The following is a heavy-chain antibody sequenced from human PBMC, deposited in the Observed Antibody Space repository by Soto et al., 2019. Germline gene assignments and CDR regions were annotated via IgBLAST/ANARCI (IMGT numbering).Heavy chain of an antibody. CDR1: GYTFTSYA. CDR2: ISAYNGNT. Sequence: GASVKVSCKASGYTFTSYAISWVRQAPGQGLEWMGWISAYNGNTNYAQKLQGRVTMTTDTSTSTAYMELRSLRSDDTAVYYCARLGDYYGSGSYGSDDYWGQGTLVTVSS. CDR3: ARLGDYYGSGSYGSDDY. V-gene: IGHV1-18*01. J-gene: IGHJ4*02. D-gene: IGHD3-10*01.